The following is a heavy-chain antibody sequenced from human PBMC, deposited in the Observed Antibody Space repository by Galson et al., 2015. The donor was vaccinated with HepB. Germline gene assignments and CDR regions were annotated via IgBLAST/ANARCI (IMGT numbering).Heavy chain of an antibody. V-gene: IGHV1-69*13. CDR2: IIPIFGTA. D-gene: IGHD3-22*01. Sequence: SVKVSCKASGGTFSSYAISWVRQAPGQGLEWMGGIIPIFGTANYAQKFQGRVTITADESTSTAYMELSSLRSEDTAVYYCARGSSGYYWRGDYWGQGTLVTVSS. J-gene: IGHJ4*02. CDR3: ARGSSGYYWRGDY. CDR1: GGTFSSYA.